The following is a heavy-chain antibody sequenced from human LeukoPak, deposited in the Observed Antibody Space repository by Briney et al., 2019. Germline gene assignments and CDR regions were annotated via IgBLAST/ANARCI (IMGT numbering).Heavy chain of an antibody. CDR3: ARVGDDYGGFDI. CDR2: IIPIFGTA. Sequence: SVKVSCKASGGTSSSYAISWVRQAPGQGLEWMGRIIPIFGTANYAQKFQGRVTIATDESTSTAYMELSSLRSEDTAVYYCARVGDDYGGFDIWGQGTMVTVSS. J-gene: IGHJ3*02. D-gene: IGHD4-23*01. CDR1: GGTSSSYA. V-gene: IGHV1-69*05.